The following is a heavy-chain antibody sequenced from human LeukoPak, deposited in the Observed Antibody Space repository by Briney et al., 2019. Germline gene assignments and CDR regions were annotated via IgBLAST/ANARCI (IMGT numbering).Heavy chain of an antibody. D-gene: IGHD6-13*01. CDR3: AKGDSSSWYGN. CDR2: IYYSGST. V-gene: IGHV4-39*07. Sequence: TSETLSLTCTVSGGSISSSSYYWGWLRQPPGKGLEWIGSIYYSGSTSYNPSLKSRVTISVDTSKNQFSLKLSSVTAADTAVYYCAKGDSSSWYGNWGQGTLVTASS. J-gene: IGHJ4*02. CDR1: GGSISSSSYY.